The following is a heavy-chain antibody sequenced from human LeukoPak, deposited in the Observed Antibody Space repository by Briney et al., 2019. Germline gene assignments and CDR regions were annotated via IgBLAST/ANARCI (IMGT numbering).Heavy chain of an antibody. J-gene: IGHJ4*02. CDR1: GYTFTSYY. Sequence: ASLKVSCKASGYTFTSYYIDWGRQARGQGLEWIGVINPSGGSTRYAQKFQGRVTMTWEPSRRTVYMELSSLTSDDTAVYYCARGTTDDYWGQGTPVTVSS. V-gene: IGHV1-46*01. CDR3: ARGTTDDY. D-gene: IGHD1-1*01. CDR2: INPSGGST.